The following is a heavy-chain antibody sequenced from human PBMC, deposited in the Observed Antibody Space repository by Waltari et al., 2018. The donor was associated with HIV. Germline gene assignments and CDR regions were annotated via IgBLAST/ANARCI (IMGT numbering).Heavy chain of an antibody. D-gene: IGHD2-21*01. J-gene: IGHJ4*02. CDR2: ISATGATT. CDR3: ASHPVPYCGNRRCYGGF. V-gene: IGHV3-23*01. Sequence: EVQLLESGGALVQPGGSLRLSCAGSGFPFVSSAMSWVRQAPGKGLEWVSSISATGATTYYSDSVKGRFTISRDNSKNTLYVQMNSLLVEDTAIYYCASHPVPYCGNRRCYGGFWGQGTLVTVSS. CDR1: GFPFVSSA.